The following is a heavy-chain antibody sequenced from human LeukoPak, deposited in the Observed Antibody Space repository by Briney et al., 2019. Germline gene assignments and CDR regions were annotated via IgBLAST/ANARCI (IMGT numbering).Heavy chain of an antibody. Sequence: GESLKISCKGFGYSYTSYWIGWVRQMPGKGLECMGIIYPGDSDTRYSPSFQGQVTISADKSISTAYLQWSSLKASDTAMYYCARHETGPYFDYWGQGTLVTVSS. CDR2: IYPGDSDT. J-gene: IGHJ4*02. D-gene: IGHD1-1*01. V-gene: IGHV5-51*01. CDR1: GYSYTSYW. CDR3: ARHETGPYFDY.